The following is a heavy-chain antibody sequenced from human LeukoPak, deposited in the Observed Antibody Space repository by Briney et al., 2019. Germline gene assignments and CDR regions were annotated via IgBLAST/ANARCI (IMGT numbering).Heavy chain of an antibody. Sequence: ASVKVSCKASGYTFTSSYMHWVRQAPGQWLEWMGIINPSGGSTSYAQKFQGRVTMTRDTSTSTVYMELSSLRSEDTAVYYCARGPRELATINYWGQGTLVTVSS. CDR3: ARGPRELATINY. V-gene: IGHV1-46*01. J-gene: IGHJ4*02. CDR1: GYTFTSSY. CDR2: INPSGGST. D-gene: IGHD5-24*01.